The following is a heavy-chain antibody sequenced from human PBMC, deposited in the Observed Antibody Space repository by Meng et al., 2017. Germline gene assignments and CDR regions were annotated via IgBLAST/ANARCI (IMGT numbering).Heavy chain of an antibody. J-gene: IGHJ4*02. CDR1: GYTFTGYY. CDR3: ARSGHYDFWSGYYIAPYYFDY. Sequence: ASVKVSCKPSGYTFTGYYMHWVRQAPGQGLEWMGRINPNSGGTNYAQKFQGRVTMTRDTSISTAYMELSRLRSDDTAVYYCARSGHYDFWSGYYIAPYYFDYWGQGTLVTVSS. CDR2: INPNSGGT. V-gene: IGHV1-2*06. D-gene: IGHD3-3*01.